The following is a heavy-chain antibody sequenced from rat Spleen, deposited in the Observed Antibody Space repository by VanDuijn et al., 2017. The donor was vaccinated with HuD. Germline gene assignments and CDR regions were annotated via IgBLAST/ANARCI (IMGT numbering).Heavy chain of an antibody. J-gene: IGHJ3*01. CDR3: TRSGYYSGGWFAY. V-gene: IGHV3-1*01. CDR1: GYSITSNY. D-gene: IGHD1-1*01. CDR2: ISYSGST. Sequence: EVLLQESGPGLVKPSQSLSLTCSVTGYSITSNYWGWIRKFPGNKMEWMGYISYSGSTNYNPSLKSRIFITRDTSKNQFFLQLNSVTTEETDTYYCTRSGYYSGGWFAYWGQGTLVAVSS.